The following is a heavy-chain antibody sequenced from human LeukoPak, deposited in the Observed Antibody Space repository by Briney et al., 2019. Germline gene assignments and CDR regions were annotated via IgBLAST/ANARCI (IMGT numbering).Heavy chain of an antibody. CDR2: IRQDGDTK. CDR3: ARSLPYGTTWYGRSDF. J-gene: IGHJ4*02. CDR1: GFPFNAYW. Sequence: GGSLRLSCAASGFPFNAYWMTWVRQAPGKGLEWVANIRQDGDTKYYVDSVKGRFTISRDNAMNSLYLQMNSLRAEDTAIYYCARSLPYGTTWYGRSDFWDQGTLVTVSS. D-gene: IGHD6-13*01. V-gene: IGHV3-7*03.